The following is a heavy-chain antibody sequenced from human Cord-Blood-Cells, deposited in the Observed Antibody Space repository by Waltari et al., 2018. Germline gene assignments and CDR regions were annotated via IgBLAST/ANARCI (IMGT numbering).Heavy chain of an antibody. D-gene: IGHD1-26*01. CDR1: GFTFSSYA. CDR2: ISGSGGST. CDR3: AKVYSGSSYFDY. Sequence: EVQLVESGGGLVQPGGSLRLSCAASGFTFSSYAMSWVRRAPGKGLEWLSAISGSGGSTYYADSVKGRFTISRDNSKNTLYLQMNSLRAEDTAVYYCAKVYSGSSYFDYWGQGTLVTVSS. V-gene: IGHV3-23*04. J-gene: IGHJ4*02.